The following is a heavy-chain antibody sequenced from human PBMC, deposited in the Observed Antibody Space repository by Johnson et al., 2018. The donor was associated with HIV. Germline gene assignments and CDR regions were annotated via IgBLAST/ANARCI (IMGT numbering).Heavy chain of an antibody. V-gene: IGHV3-11*01. CDR2: ISSSGWI. Sequence: QVQLVESGGGLVKPGGSLIVSCEASGLTFSDYYMSWIRQAPGKGLEWVSYISSSGWIGYADSVKGRCTISRDNVRNSLYLQMNSLRAEDTAFYYCARRDSGSLSFDIWGQGTMVTVSS. CDR3: ARRDSGSLSFDI. J-gene: IGHJ3*02. D-gene: IGHD1-26*01. CDR1: GLTFSDYY.